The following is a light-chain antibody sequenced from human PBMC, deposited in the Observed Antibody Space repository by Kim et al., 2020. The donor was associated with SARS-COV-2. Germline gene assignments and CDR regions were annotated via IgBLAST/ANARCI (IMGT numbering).Light chain of an antibody. J-gene: IGLJ1*01. Sequence: GQTVRITCQGDSLRSYYASWYQQKPGQAPVLVIYGKNNRPSGIPDRFSGSSSGNPASLTITGAQAEDEADYYCNSRDSSGNHLEVFGTGTQLTVL. CDR2: GKN. V-gene: IGLV3-19*01. CDR1: SLRSYY. CDR3: NSRDSSGNHLEV.